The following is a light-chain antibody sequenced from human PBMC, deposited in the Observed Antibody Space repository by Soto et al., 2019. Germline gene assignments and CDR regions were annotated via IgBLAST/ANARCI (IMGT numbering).Light chain of an antibody. CDR1: QSVSIY. CDR2: DAS. Sequence: EIVLTQSPATLSLSPGERATLSCRASQSVSIYLSWYQQKPGQAPRLLIYDASNRATGIPARFSGSGSGTDFTLTISSLEPEDFAVYYCQQRSIWPITFGQGTRLEI. J-gene: IGKJ5*01. V-gene: IGKV3-11*01. CDR3: QQRSIWPIT.